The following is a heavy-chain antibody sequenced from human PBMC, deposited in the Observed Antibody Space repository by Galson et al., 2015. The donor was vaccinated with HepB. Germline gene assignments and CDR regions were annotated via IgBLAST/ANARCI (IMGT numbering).Heavy chain of an antibody. CDR2: IRPYNANT. J-gene: IGHJ4*02. Sequence: SVKVSCKASGYTFGDSGIIWVRQAPGQGLEWMGWIRPYNANTNYAPKFRGRVTLTTVTSTTTAYMELRSLRSDDTAIYYCARVGSYCIGDACYYYFDYWGQGSLVTVSS. CDR3: ARVGSYCIGDACYYYFDY. V-gene: IGHV1-18*01. D-gene: IGHD2-15*01. CDR1: GYTFGDSG.